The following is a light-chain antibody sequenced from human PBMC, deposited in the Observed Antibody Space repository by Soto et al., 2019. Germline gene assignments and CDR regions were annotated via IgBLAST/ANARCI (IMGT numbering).Light chain of an antibody. V-gene: IGKV3-20*01. CDR2: GTS. CDR3: QQYDGSPYT. Sequence: EIVLTQSPGTLSLSPGEGATLSCRASLGLGSSYLAWYQQKPGQAPRPLIYGTSRRATGIPDRFSGSGSGTGFTLSISRLEPEDFAVYYCQQYDGSPYTFGQGTKLEI. J-gene: IGKJ2*01. CDR1: LGLGSSY.